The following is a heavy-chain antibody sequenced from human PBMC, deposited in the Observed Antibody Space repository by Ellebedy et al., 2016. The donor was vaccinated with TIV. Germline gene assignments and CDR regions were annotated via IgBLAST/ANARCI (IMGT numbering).Heavy chain of an antibody. D-gene: IGHD2-21*01. V-gene: IGHV1-24*01. CDR1: GYALIELS. CDR2: FDREDGET. J-gene: IGHJ4*02. Sequence: AASVKVSCKISGYALIELSLHWVRQSPGKGLEWMGGFDREDGETVYAQRFQGRLTMTEDTSTDTAYMELSSLRSEDTAGYYCATDFGSVMAIYWGPGTLVTVSS. CDR3: ATDFGSVMAIY.